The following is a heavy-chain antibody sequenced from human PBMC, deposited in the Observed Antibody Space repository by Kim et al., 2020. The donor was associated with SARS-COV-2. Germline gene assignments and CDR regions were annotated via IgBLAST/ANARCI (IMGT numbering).Heavy chain of an antibody. D-gene: IGHD3-16*01. Sequence: SETLSLTCTVSGGSISSYYWSWIRQPPGKGLEWIGYIYYSGSTNYCPSLKSRVTISVDTSTNQFSLKLSYGPAADTAAVYCARGANLNLWGRGTLGPDSS. V-gene: IGHV4-59*13. J-gene: IGHJ5*02. CDR2: IYYSGST. CDR3: ARGANLNL. CDR1: GGSISSYY.